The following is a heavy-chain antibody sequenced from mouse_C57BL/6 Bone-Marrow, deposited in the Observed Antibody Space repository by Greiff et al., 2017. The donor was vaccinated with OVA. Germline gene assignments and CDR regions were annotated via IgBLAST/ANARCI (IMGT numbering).Heavy chain of an antibody. D-gene: IGHD4-1*01. CDR2: ISDGGSYT. CDR3: ASLTPFAY. V-gene: IGHV5-4*01. J-gene: IGHJ3*01. CDR1: GFTFSSYA. Sequence: EVHLVESGGGLVKPGGSLKLSCAASGFTFSSYAMSWVRQTPEKRLEWVATISDGGSYTYYPDNVKGRFTISRDNAKNNLYLQMSHLKSEDTAMYDCASLTPFAYWGQGTLVTVAA.